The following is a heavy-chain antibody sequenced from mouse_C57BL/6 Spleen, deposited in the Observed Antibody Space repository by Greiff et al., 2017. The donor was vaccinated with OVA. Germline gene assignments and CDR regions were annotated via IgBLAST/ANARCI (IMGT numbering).Heavy chain of an antibody. CDR2: ISSGSSTI. CDR1: GFTFSDYG. Sequence: EVKLMESGGGLVKPGGSLKLSCAASGFTFSDYGMHWVRQAPEKGLEWVAYISSGSSTIYYADTVKGRFTISRDNAKNTLFLQMTSLRSEDTAMYYCAREKDYDDYAMDYWGQGTSVTVSS. J-gene: IGHJ4*01. D-gene: IGHD2-4*01. CDR3: AREKDYDDYAMDY. V-gene: IGHV5-17*01.